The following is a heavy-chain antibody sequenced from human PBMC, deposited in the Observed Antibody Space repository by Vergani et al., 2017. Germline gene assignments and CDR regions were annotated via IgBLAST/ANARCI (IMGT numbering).Heavy chain of an antibody. V-gene: IGHV3-66*01. CDR2: IYSGGST. CDR1: GFTVSSNY. CDR3: ARDPAYCGGDCYSSWFDP. Sequence: EVQLVESGGGLVQPGGSLRLSCAASGFTVSSNYMSWVPQAPGKGLVWVSVIYSGGSTYYADSVKGRFTISRDNSKYTLYLQMNSLRAEDTAVYYFARDPAYCGGDCYSSWFDPGGQGTLVTVSS. D-gene: IGHD2-21*01. J-gene: IGHJ5*02.